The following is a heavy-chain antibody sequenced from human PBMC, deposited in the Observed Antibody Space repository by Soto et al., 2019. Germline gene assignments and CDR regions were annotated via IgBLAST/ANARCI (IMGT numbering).Heavy chain of an antibody. CDR1: GGTFSSYT. CDR2: IIPILGIA. V-gene: IGHV1-69*02. D-gene: IGHD3-10*01. CDR3: AMDVERTYYYGSGPPADYMDV. J-gene: IGHJ6*03. Sequence: QVQLVQSGAEVKKPGSSVKVSCKASGGTFSSYTISWVRQAPGQGLEWMGRIIPILGIANYAQKFQGRVTITADKSTSTAYMELSSMRSEDTAVYYCAMDVERTYYYGSGPPADYMDVWGKGTTVTVSS.